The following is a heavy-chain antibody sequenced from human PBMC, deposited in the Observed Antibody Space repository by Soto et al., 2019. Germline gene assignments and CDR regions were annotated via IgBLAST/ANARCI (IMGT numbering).Heavy chain of an antibody. CDR2: IYHTGST. V-gene: IGHV4-30-2*01. CDR3: ARDNTGSLDS. J-gene: IGHJ5*01. CDR1: RGSISSGGYS. D-gene: IGHD3-10*01. Sequence: SETLSLTCAVSRGSISSGGYSWSWIRQPPGKGLEWIGFIYHTGSTYYNPSLESRVTISVDRSKNQLYLRLSSVTAADTAVYYCARDNTGSLDSWGQGTLVTVS.